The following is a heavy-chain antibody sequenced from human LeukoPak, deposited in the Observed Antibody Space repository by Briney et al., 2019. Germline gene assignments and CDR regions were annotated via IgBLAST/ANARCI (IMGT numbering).Heavy chain of an antibody. CDR3: TRQQLDAFDI. D-gene: IGHD6-13*01. CDR1: GFTFSTYW. CDR2: INSDGSST. V-gene: IGHV3-74*01. J-gene: IGHJ3*02. Sequence: GGTLRLSCAASGFTFSTYWMHWVRQAPGTGLVWVSRINSDGSSTTYADSVKGRFTISRDNAKNTLSLQMNSLRAEDTAVYYCTRQQLDAFDIWGPGTMVTVSS.